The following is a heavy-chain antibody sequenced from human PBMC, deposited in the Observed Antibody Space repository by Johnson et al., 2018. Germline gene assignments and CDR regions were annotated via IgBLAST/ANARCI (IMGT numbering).Heavy chain of an antibody. CDR2: INDSGST. D-gene: IGHD2-8*01. J-gene: IGHJ1*01. CDR1: GGSFSGYY. Sequence: QVQLQQWGAGLLKPSETLSLTCAVYGGSFSGYYWSWIRQPPGKGLEWIGEINDSGSTNYNPSLKSRVTISVDTSKNPFSLKLSSVTAADTAVYYGARVGGYCTNGVCYHPQKAEYFQHWGQGTRVTVSS. CDR3: ARVGGYCTNGVCYHPQKAEYFQH. V-gene: IGHV4-34*01.